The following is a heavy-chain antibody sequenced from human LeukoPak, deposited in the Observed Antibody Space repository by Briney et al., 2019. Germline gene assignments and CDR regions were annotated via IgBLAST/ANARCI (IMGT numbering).Heavy chain of an antibody. J-gene: IGHJ4*02. Sequence: SSETLSLTCAVSGYSISSGYYWGWIRQPPGKGLEWIGSIYYSGTTYYNPSLKSRVTISVDTSKNQFSLKLSSVTAADTAIYYCARPSSGHYKVFDYXXQGTLVTVS. CDR3: ARPSSGHYKVFDY. CDR1: GYSISSGYY. V-gene: IGHV4-38-2*01. D-gene: IGHD3-22*01. CDR2: IYYSGTT.